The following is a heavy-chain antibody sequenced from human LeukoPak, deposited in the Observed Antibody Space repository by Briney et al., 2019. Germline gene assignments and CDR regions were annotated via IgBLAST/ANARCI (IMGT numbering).Heavy chain of an antibody. V-gene: IGHV3-21*01. CDR2: ISSSSSYK. CDR1: GFTFSSYA. J-gene: IGHJ4*02. Sequence: GGSLRLSCAASGFTFSSYAMSWVRQAPGKGLEWVSSISSSSSYKYYADSVKGRFTISRDNAKNSLYLQMNSLRAEDTAVYYCAREPPLSGSATVEGFDYWGQGTLVTVSS. D-gene: IGHD1-26*01. CDR3: AREPPLSGSATVEGFDY.